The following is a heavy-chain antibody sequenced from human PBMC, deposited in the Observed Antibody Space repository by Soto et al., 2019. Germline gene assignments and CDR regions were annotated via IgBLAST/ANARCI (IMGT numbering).Heavy chain of an antibody. CDR1: GFTFSTYW. Sequence: EVQLVESGGGLVQPGGSLRLSCAASGFTFSTYWMHWVRQAPGEGLVWVSRVDSQGTSTNYADSVKGRFAISRDNAKNTLYLQMNSLRAEDTAVYYYARGRYYGSGSYSMDVWGKGTTVTVSS. D-gene: IGHD3-10*01. CDR3: ARGRYYGSGSYSMDV. J-gene: IGHJ6*03. V-gene: IGHV3-74*01. CDR2: VDSQGTST.